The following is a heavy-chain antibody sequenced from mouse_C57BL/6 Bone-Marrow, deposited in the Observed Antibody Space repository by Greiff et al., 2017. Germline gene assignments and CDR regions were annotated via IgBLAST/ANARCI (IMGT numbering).Heavy chain of an antibody. CDR1: GFTFSDFY. D-gene: IGHD1-1*01. CDR3: ARDSYYGRYAMDY. CDR2: SRNKANDYTT. J-gene: IGHJ4*01. Sequence: EVKLQESGGGLVQSGRSLRLSCATSGFTFSDFYMEWVRQAPGKGLEWIAASRNKANDYTTEYSASVKGRFIVSRDTSQSILYLQMNALRAEDTAIYYCARDSYYGRYAMDYWGQGTSVTVSS. V-gene: IGHV7-1*01.